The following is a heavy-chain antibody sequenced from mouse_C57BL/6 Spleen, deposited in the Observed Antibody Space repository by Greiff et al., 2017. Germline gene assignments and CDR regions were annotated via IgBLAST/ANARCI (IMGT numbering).Heavy chain of an antibody. CDR2: ISGGGGNT. CDR3: ARQNYYYGSSYYFDY. D-gene: IGHD1-1*01. V-gene: IGHV5-9*01. CDR1: GFTFSSYT. J-gene: IGHJ2*01. Sequence: EVKLMESGGGLVKPGGSLKLSCAASGFTFSSYTMSWVRQTPEKRLEWVATISGGGGNTYYPDSVKGRFTISRDNAKNTLYLQMSSLRSEDTALYYCARQNYYYGSSYYFDYWGQGTTLTVSS.